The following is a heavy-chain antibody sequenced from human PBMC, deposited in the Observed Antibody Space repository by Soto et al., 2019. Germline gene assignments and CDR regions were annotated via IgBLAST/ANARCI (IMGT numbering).Heavy chain of an antibody. CDR2: IYWDDDK. V-gene: IGHV2-5*02. CDR3: AHKGPEDWPLDY. CDR1: GFSLSTSGVG. J-gene: IGHJ4*02. D-gene: IGHD3-9*01. Sequence: QITLKESGPTLVKPTQTLTLTCTFSGFSLSTSGVGVGWIRQSPGKALEWLAVIYWDDDKRYSPSLKSRLSITKDTSKNQVVLTMTNMDPVDTATYYCAHKGPEDWPLDYWRQGTLVTVSS.